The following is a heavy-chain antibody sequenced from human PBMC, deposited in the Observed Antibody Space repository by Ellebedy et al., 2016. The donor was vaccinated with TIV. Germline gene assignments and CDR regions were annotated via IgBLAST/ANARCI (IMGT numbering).Heavy chain of an antibody. CDR2: ISYDGRFT. Sequence: GESLKISCAVSGFSFSKYRMHWVRQAPGKGLEWVGVISYDGRFTYFGDSVRGRFTISRDNFKNTLYLQMNSLRAEDTAVYYCARDRYDSSTSEYFQHWGQGTLVTVSS. V-gene: IGHV3-30*03. CDR3: ARDRYDSSTSEYFQH. J-gene: IGHJ1*01. D-gene: IGHD3-22*01. CDR1: GFSFSKYR.